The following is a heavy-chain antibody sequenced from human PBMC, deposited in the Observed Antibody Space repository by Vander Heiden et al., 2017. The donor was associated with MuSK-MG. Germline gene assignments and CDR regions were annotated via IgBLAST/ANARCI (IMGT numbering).Heavy chain of an antibody. CDR2: IYWDDDK. CDR3: AHSLRTRITMVRGVIPGGFDY. J-gene: IGHJ4*02. Sequence: QITLKESGPTLVKPTQTLTLTCPFSGFSLRTSGVGVGWIRQPPGKALEWLALIYWDDDKRYSPSLKSRLTITKDTSKNQVVLTMTNMDPVDTATYYCAHSLRTRITMVRGVIPGGFDYWGQGTLVTVSS. CDR1: GFSLRTSGVG. D-gene: IGHD3-10*01. V-gene: IGHV2-5*02.